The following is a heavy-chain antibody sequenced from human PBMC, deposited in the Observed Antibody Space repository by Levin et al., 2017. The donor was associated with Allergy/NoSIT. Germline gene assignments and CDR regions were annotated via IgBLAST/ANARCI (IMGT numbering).Heavy chain of an antibody. CDR3: ATESGYELHDAFDI. Sequence: SQTLSLTCTVSGGSISSYYWSWIRQPPGKGLEWIGYIYYSGSTNYNPSLKSRVTISVDTSKNQFSLKLSSVTAADTAVYYCATESGYELHDAFDIWGQGTMVTVSS. CDR2: IYYSGST. CDR1: GGSISSYY. V-gene: IGHV4-59*01. J-gene: IGHJ3*02. D-gene: IGHD5-12*01.